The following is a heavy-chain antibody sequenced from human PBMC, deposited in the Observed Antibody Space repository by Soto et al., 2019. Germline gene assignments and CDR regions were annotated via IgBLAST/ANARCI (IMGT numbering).Heavy chain of an antibody. CDR1: GFTFSNAW. CDR3: TRGFHDGTNYHGDDAFDI. D-gene: IGHD2-8*01. J-gene: IGHJ3*02. Sequence: EVQLVESGGGLVEPGGSLRLSCAASGFTFSNAWVTWVRQTPGKGLEWVGRIKDKTQGATTDYGAPVKGRFTISRDDSKTTLYLQMNSLKAEDSALYYCTRGFHDGTNYHGDDAFDIWGQGTLVTVSS. CDR2: IKDKTQGATT. V-gene: IGHV3-15*01.